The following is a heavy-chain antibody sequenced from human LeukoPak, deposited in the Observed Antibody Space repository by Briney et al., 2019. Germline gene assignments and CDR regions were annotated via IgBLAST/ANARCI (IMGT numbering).Heavy chain of an antibody. D-gene: IGHD1-26*01. V-gene: IGHV4-59*08. CDR1: GGSISSYY. J-gene: IGHJ2*01. CDR2: IYYSGST. CDR3: ARRSWTSEWYFDL. Sequence: SETLSLTCTVSGGSISSYYWSWIRQPPGKGLEWIGYIYYSGSTNSNPSLKSRVTISVDTSQNQFSLKLNSVTAADTAVYYCARRSWTSEWYFDLWGRGTLVTVSS.